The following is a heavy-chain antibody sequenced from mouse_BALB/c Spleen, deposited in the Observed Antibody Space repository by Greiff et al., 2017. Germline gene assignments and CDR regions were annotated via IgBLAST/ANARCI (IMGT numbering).Heavy chain of an antibody. V-gene: IGHV1S45*01. CDR1: GYTFTNHH. D-gene: IGHD1-1*01. J-gene: IGHJ3*01. CDR3: ARRDGSSHAWFAY. Sequence: VQLQQSGAELVRPGASVKISCTAFGYTFTNHHINWVKQRPGQGLDWIGYINPYNDYTSYNQKFKVKATLTVDKSSSTAYMELSSLTSEDSAVYYCARRDGSSHAWFAYWGQGTLVTVSA. CDR2: INPYNDYT.